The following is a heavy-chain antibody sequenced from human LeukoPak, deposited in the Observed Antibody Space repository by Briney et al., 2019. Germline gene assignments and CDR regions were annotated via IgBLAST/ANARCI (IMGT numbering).Heavy chain of an antibody. Sequence: PGGSLRLSCAASGFTVSSNYMSWVRQAPGKGLEWVSVIYSGGSTYYVDSVKGRFTISRDNSKNTLYLQMNSLRAEDTAVYYCAREGSTFGGVTATNWFDPWGQGTLVTVSS. CDR1: GFTVSSNY. CDR3: AREGSTFGGVTATNWFDP. V-gene: IGHV3-66*01. J-gene: IGHJ5*02. D-gene: IGHD3-16*01. CDR2: IYSGGST.